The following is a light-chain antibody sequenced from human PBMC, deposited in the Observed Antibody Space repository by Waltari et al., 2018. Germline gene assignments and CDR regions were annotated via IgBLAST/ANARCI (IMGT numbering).Light chain of an antibody. CDR2: YAA. CDR3: HQSSSLPGT. Sequence: EIVMTQSPDFQSVTPKEKVTITCRASQSIGSSVHRYQQKPYQSPKLLIKYAAQSVSGVPSRFSGSGSATDFTLTINSLEAEDAATYYCHQSSSLPGTFGQGTRLEIK. J-gene: IGKJ5*01. CDR1: QSIGSS. V-gene: IGKV6-21*01.